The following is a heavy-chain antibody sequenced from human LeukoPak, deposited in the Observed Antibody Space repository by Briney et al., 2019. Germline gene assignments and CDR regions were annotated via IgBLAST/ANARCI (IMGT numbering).Heavy chain of an antibody. CDR1: GGSVSSYY. D-gene: IGHD6-25*01. CDR2: IKSSGSS. Sequence: SETLSLTCTVSGGSVSSYYWSWIRQPPGKGLEWIGYIKSSGSSNYNPSLKSRVTISMDTSKNQFSLRLNSVTAADTAVYYCARDGTGATNWFDPWGQGTLVTVSS. V-gene: IGHV4-59*02. CDR3: ARDGTGATNWFDP. J-gene: IGHJ5*02.